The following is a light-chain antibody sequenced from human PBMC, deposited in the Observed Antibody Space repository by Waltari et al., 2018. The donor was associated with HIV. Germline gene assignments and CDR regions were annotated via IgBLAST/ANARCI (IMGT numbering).Light chain of an antibody. Sequence: QSALTQPPSASGSPGQSVTISCTGTSRDVGGYNYVSWYQQHPGNAPKLMIYEVTKRPSGVPDRFSGSKSGNTASLTVSGLQGADEADYYCSSYAGSNNFVVFGGGTKLTVL. CDR2: EVT. CDR3: SSYAGSNNFVV. V-gene: IGLV2-8*01. CDR1: SRDVGGYNY. J-gene: IGLJ2*01.